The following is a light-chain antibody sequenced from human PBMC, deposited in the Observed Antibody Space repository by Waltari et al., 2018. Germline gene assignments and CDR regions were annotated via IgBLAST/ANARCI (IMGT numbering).Light chain of an antibody. J-gene: IGLJ2*01. CDR3: YSYAGTSTFVV. CDR2: EVN. Sequence: QSALTQAASVSGSPGQSITIPCTGTSGAVGSYNLVSWYQHHPGKAPKLMIYEVNKRPSGVSNRFSGSKSGNTASLTISGLQAEDEAHYYCYSYAGTSTFVVFGGGTKLTVL. CDR1: SGAVGSYNL. V-gene: IGLV2-23*02.